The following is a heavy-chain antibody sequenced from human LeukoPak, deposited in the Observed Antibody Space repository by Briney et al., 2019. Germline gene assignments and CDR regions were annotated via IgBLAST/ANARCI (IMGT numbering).Heavy chain of an antibody. CDR3: ARHVGRAPGWLRFRGGYYFDY. V-gene: IGHV4-4*02. Sequence: SGTLSLTCAVSGDSISSSNWWNWVRQPPGKGLEWIGEIYHSGSTNYNPSLKSRVTISIDTSKNQFSLKLSSVTAADTAVYYCARHVGRAPGWLRFRGGYYFDYWGQGTLVTVSS. CDR2: IYHSGST. CDR1: GDSISSSNW. J-gene: IGHJ4*02. D-gene: IGHD5-12*01.